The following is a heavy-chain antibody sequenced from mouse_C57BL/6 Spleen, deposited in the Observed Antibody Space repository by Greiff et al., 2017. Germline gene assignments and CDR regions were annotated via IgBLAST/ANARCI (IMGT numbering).Heavy chain of an antibody. CDR1: GFNIKDDY. CDR2: IDPENGDT. Sequence: VQLQQSGAELVRPGASVKLSCTASGFNIKDDYMHWVKQRPEQGLEWIGWIDPENGDTAYASKFQGKATITADTSSNTAYLQLSSLTSEDTAVYYCTTGPHFDYWGQGTTLTVSS. J-gene: IGHJ2*01. CDR3: TTGPHFDY. V-gene: IGHV14-4*01.